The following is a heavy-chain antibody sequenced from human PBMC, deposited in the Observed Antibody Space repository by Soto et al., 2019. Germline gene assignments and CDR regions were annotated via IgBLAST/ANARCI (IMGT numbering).Heavy chain of an antibody. Sequence: QVQLQESGPGLVKPSQTLSLTCTVSGGSISRGGYYWSWLRQHPGKGLEWIGYIYYSGSTSYNPSLKSRLTISVDTSKNQFSLRVTSVTAAVTALYYCARSVQLWEPPSFDYWGKGILVTVSS. CDR1: GGSISRGGYY. V-gene: IGHV4-31*03. D-gene: IGHD1-26*01. J-gene: IGHJ4*02. CDR2: IYYSGST. CDR3: ARSVQLWEPPSFDY.